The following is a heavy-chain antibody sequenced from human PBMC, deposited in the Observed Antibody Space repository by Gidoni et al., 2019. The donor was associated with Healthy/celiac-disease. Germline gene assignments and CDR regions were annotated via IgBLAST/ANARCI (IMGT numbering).Heavy chain of an antibody. Sequence: EVQLVESGGGLVQPGGSLRLSCAASGFTFSRYSMNWVRQAPGKGLEWVSYISSSSITIYYADSVKGRFTISRDNAKNSLYLQMNSLRAEDTAVYYCAREGYSSGWYKFWDAFDIWGQGTMVTVSS. CDR2: ISSSSITI. V-gene: IGHV3-48*01. D-gene: IGHD6-19*01. CDR1: GFTFSRYS. J-gene: IGHJ3*02. CDR3: AREGYSSGWYKFWDAFDI.